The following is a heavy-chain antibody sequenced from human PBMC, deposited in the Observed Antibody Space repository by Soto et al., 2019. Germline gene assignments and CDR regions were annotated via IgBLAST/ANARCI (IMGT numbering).Heavy chain of an antibody. Sequence: SETLSLTCTVSGGSISSAGYYWSWIRQHPGKGLEWIGYIYYSGSTYYNPSLKSRVTISVDTSKNQFSLKLSSVTAADTAVYYCARANGPYGSGSYYLDYWGQGTLVTVSS. CDR3: ARANGPYGSGSYYLDY. V-gene: IGHV4-31*03. J-gene: IGHJ4*02. CDR2: IYYSGST. CDR1: GGSISSAGYY. D-gene: IGHD3-10*01.